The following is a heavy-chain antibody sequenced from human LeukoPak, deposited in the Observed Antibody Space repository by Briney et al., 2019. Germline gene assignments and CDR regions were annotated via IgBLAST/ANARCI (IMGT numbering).Heavy chain of an antibody. V-gene: IGHV1-8*03. CDR2: MNPNSGNT. Sequence: ASVKVSCKASGYTFTGYYMHWVRQATGQGLEWMGWMNPNSGNTGYAQKFQGRVTITRNTSISTAYMELSSLRSEDTAVYYCARGNGDYFDYWGQGTLVTVSS. CDR1: GYTFTGYY. J-gene: IGHJ4*02. D-gene: IGHD4-17*01. CDR3: ARGNGDYFDY.